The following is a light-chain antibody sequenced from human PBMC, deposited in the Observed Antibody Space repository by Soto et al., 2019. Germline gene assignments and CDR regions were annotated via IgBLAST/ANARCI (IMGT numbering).Light chain of an antibody. CDR3: QEYDRYWT. J-gene: IGKJ1*01. Sequence: DIQMTQSPSSLSASVGERVTITCRASQSISSWLAWYQQKPGKAPKLLIYQASSLESGVQSRFSGSGSGTEFTLTISSLQPDDFATYYCQEYDRYWTFGQGTKVEIK. CDR2: QAS. CDR1: QSISSW. V-gene: IGKV1-5*03.